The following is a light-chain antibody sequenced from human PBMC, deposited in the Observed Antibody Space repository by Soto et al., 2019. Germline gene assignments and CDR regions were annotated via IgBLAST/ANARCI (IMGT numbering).Light chain of an antibody. J-gene: IGKJ5*01. Sequence: DIQMTQSPSSLSASVGDRVAITCLASQSISTYLNWYQQKPGKAPKVLIYAASNLQSGVPPRFSGSGSGTDFTLTISSLQPEDVATYFCQQSYRTPITFGQGTRLENK. CDR3: QQSYRTPIT. CDR2: AAS. V-gene: IGKV1-39*01. CDR1: QSISTY.